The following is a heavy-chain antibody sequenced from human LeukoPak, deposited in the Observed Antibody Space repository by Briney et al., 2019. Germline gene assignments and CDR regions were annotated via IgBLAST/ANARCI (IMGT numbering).Heavy chain of an antibody. CDR2: IYHSGST. D-gene: IGHD6-13*01. Sequence: SQTLSLTCAVSGGSISSGGYSWSWIRQPPGKGLEWIGYIYHSGSTYYNPSLKSRVTISVDRSKNQFSLKLSSVTAADTAVYYCARRNSSSWYWDYWGQGTLVTVSS. J-gene: IGHJ4*02. V-gene: IGHV4-30-2*01. CDR1: GGSISSGGYS. CDR3: ARRNSSSWYWDY.